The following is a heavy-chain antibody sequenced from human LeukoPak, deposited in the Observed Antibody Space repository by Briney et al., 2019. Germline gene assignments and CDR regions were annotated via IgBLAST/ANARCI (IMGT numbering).Heavy chain of an antibody. D-gene: IGHD2-21*02. CDR3: ARLTARYWYFDL. V-gene: IGHV1-2*02. Sequence: ASVKVSCKASGYTFTGYYMHWVRQAPGQGLGWMGWINPNSGGTNYAPKFQGRVTMTRDTSISTAYMELSRLRSDDTAVYYCARLTARYWYFDLWGRGTLVTVSS. J-gene: IGHJ2*01. CDR2: INPNSGGT. CDR1: GYTFTGYY.